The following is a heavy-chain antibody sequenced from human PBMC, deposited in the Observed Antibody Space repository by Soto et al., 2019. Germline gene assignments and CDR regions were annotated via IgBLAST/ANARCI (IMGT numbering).Heavy chain of an antibody. CDR2: IYPGDSDT. CDR3: ARGGYVGYYGMDV. D-gene: IGHD3-16*01. J-gene: IGHJ6*02. V-gene: IGHV5-51*01. CDR1: GYSFTSYC. Sequence: ESLKISWKGSGYSFTSYCIVWVRQMPGKGLEWMGIIYPGDSDTRYSPSFQGQVTISADKSISTAYLQWSILKASDTAMYYCARGGYVGYYGMDVFGQRTTVTFSS.